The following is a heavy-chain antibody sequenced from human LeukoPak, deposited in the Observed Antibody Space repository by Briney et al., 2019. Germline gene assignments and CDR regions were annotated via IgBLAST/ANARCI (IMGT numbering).Heavy chain of an antibody. D-gene: IGHD5-18*01. CDR2: FYYSGST. CDR3: ARGPGGYSYGYYFDY. J-gene: IGHJ4*02. CDR1: GGSISSYY. V-gene: IGHV4-59*01. Sequence: SETLSLTCAVSGGSISSYYWSWIRQPPGKGLEWIGFFYYSGSTNYNPSLKSRVTISVDTSKNHFSLKLSSVTAADTTVYYCARGPGGYSYGYYFDYWGQGTLVTVSS.